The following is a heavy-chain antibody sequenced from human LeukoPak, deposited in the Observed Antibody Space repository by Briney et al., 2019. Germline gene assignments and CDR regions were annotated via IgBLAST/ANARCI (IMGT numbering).Heavy chain of an antibody. V-gene: IGHV3-21*01. Sequence: GGSLRLSCAASGFTFSSYSMNWVRKAPGKGLKWVSSISSSSSYIYYADSVKGRFTISRDNAKNSLYLQMNSLRAEDTAVYYCARGNYYDSSGYYSMTNDYYYYYMDVWGKGTTVTVSS. CDR1: GFTFSSYS. D-gene: IGHD3-22*01. CDR2: ISSSSSYI. CDR3: ARGNYYDSSGYYSMTNDYYYYYMDV. J-gene: IGHJ6*03.